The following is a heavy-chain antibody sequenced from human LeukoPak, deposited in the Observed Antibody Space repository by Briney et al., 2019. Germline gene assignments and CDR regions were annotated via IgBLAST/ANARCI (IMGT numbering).Heavy chain of an antibody. CDR3: AKQIGELPIDY. D-gene: IGHD3-10*01. CDR2: IKSDGSSP. V-gene: IGHV3-74*01. CDR1: GFIFSSYW. J-gene: IGHJ4*02. Sequence: GGSLGLSCAASGFIFSSYWMHWVRQAPGKGPVWVSRIKSDGSSPSYADSVKGRFTISRDNAKNTVYLQMNSLRAEDTAVYYCAKQIGELPIDYWGQGTLVTVSS.